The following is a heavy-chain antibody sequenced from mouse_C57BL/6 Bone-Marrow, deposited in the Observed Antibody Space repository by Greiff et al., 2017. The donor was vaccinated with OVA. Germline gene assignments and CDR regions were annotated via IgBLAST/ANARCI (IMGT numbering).Heavy chain of an antibody. Sequence: VQLQESGAELVRPGTSVKMSCKASGYTFTNYWIGWAKQRPGHGLEWIGDIYPGGGYTNYNEKFKGKATLTADKSSSTAYMQFSSLTSEDSAIYYCARADGYSWFAYWGQGTLVTVSA. CDR1: GYTFTNYW. V-gene: IGHV1-63*01. J-gene: IGHJ3*01. CDR3: ARADGYSWFAY. D-gene: IGHD2-3*01. CDR2: IYPGGGYT.